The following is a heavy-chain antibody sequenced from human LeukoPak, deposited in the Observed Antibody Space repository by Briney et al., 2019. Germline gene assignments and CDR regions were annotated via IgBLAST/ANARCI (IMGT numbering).Heavy chain of an antibody. V-gene: IGHV4-59*01. CDR3: ARALNWNYLWSFDY. Sequence: SETLSLTCTVSGGSISSYYWSWIRQAPGKGLEWIGYIYYSGGTNYNPSLKSRVTISVDTSKNQFSLKLSSVTAADTAVYYCARALNWNYLWSFDYWGQGTLVTVSS. CDR1: GGSISSYY. J-gene: IGHJ4*02. D-gene: IGHD1-7*01. CDR2: IYYSGGT.